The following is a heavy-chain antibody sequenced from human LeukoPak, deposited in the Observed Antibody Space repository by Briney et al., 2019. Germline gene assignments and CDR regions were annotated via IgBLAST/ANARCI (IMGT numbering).Heavy chain of an antibody. CDR3: AKNRGTGLAFYDY. CDR2: ISGSGSST. J-gene: IGHJ4*02. D-gene: IGHD1-1*01. Sequence: GGSLRLSCAASGFTFSSYAMIWVRQAPGKGLEWVSAISGSGSSTYYADSVKGRFTSSRDNSKSTLYLQMSNLRAEDTAVYFCAKNRGTGLAFYDYWGQGTQVTVSS. CDR1: GFTFSSYA. V-gene: IGHV3-23*01.